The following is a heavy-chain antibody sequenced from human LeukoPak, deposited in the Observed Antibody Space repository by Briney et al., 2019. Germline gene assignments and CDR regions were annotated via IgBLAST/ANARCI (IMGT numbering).Heavy chain of an antibody. CDR3: ASTVTVTTRYDV. Sequence: PSETLSLTCTVSGGSISSYYWSWIRQPPGKGLEWIGYIYYSGSTNYNPSLKSRVTISVDTSKNQFSLKLSSVTAADTAVYYCASTVTVTTRYDVWGKGTTVTVSS. CDR2: IYYSGST. CDR1: GGSISSYY. J-gene: IGHJ6*04. D-gene: IGHD4-11*01. V-gene: IGHV4-59*01.